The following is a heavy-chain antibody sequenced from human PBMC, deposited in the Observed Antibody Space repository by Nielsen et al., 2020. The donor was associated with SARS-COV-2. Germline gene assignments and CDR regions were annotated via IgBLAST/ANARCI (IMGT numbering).Heavy chain of an antibody. Sequence: ASVKVSCKASGYTFSHYVINWVRQAPGQGLEWMGWMNTNTGDPMYAQDFTGRFVFSLDSSVSTAYLHISGLKPEDTAVYYCARGGIALVRGTPERFDHWGQGTLVTVSS. CDR1: GYTFSHYV. CDR2: MNTNTGDP. CDR3: ARGGIALVRGTPERFDH. V-gene: IGHV7-4-1*02. D-gene: IGHD3-10*01. J-gene: IGHJ5*02.